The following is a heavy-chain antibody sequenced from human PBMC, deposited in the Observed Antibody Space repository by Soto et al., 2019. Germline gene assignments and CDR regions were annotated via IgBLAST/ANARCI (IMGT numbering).Heavy chain of an antibody. D-gene: IGHD5-12*01. V-gene: IGHV1-69*13. J-gene: IGHJ5*02. CDR1: GGTFSSYA. CDR2: IIPIFGTA. CDR3: ARDGSVEMATITHWFDP. Sequence: SVKVSCKASGGTFSSYAISWVRQAPGQGLEWMGGIIPIFGTANYAQKFQGRVTITADESTSTAYMELSSLRSEDTAVYYCARDGSVEMATITHWFDPWGQGTLVTVSS.